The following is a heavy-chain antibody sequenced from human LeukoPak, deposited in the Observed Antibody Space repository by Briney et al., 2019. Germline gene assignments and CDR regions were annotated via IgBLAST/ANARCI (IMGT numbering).Heavy chain of an antibody. Sequence: SETLSLTCAVYGGSFSGYYWSWIRQPPGEGLEWIGEINHSGSTNYNPSLKSRVTISVDTSKNQFSLKLSSVTAADTAVYYCARDRGIQLRKPGDRVYFDLWGRGTLVTVSS. CDR1: GGSFSGYY. CDR2: INHSGST. D-gene: IGHD5-18*01. CDR3: ARDRGIQLRKPGDRVYFDL. V-gene: IGHV4-34*01. J-gene: IGHJ2*01.